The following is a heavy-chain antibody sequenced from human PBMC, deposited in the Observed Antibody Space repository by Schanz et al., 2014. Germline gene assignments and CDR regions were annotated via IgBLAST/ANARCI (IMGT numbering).Heavy chain of an antibody. CDR3: AKGRFGELSAFDI. CDR1: GFTFSSYA. V-gene: IGHV3-23*01. Sequence: EVQLLESGGGLVQPGGSLRLSCAASGFTFSSYAMSWVRPAPEKGLEWVSASSGSGGSTYYADSVKGRFTITRDNTKNTLYLQMNSLRAEDTAVYYCAKGRFGELSAFDIWGQGTMVTVSS. CDR2: SSGSGGST. J-gene: IGHJ3*02. D-gene: IGHD3-10*01.